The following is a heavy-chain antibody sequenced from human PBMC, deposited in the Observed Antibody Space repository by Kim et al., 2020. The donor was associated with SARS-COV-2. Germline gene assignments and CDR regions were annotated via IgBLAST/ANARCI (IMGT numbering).Heavy chain of an antibody. Sequence: RVTISVDTSKNQFSLKLSSVTAADTAVYYCARTNMYYDILTGWSYYGMDVWGQGTTVTVSS. D-gene: IGHD3-9*01. V-gene: IGHV4-59*01. J-gene: IGHJ6*02. CDR3: ARTNMYYDILTGWSYYGMDV.